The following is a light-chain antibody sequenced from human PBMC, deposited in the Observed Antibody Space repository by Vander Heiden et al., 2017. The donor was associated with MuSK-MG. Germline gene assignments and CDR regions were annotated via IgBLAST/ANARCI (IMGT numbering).Light chain of an antibody. V-gene: IGKV1-27*01. J-gene: IGKJ4*02. CDR3: VRAYDAALQLT. CDR2: SAS. Sequence: DIQLTQCPSCLSASLGDRVTITCRVSQGISSYLHWYRQKPGNVPKLLIYSASNVCAGIPSRCTASASGMDCTLEGAGRKPEAEATYYGVRAYDAALQLT. CDR1: QGISSY.